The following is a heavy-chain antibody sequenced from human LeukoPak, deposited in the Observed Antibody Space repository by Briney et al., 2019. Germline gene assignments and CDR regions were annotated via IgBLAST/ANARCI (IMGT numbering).Heavy chain of an antibody. CDR2: IYTSGST. Sequence: SETLSLTCTVSGGSISSYYWSWIRQPAGKGLEWIGCIYTSGSTNYNPSLKSRVTMSVDTSKNQFSLKLSSVTAADTAVYYCTRAAVAGRVLDYWGQGTLVTVSS. CDR1: GGSISSYY. D-gene: IGHD6-19*01. J-gene: IGHJ4*02. V-gene: IGHV4-4*07. CDR3: TRAAVAGRVLDY.